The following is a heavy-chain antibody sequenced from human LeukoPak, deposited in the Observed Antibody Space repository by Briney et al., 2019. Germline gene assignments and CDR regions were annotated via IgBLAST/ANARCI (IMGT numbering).Heavy chain of an antibody. CDR1: GGSISSYY. CDR2: MYYSGST. J-gene: IGHJ3*02. CDR3: ARDTYYRGSGSYCNDAYDI. D-gene: IGHD3-10*01. V-gene: IGHV4-59*01. Sequence: SETLSLTCTVSGGSISSYYWSWIRQPPGKGLEWIGHMYYSGSTNYNPSLKSRVTISLDTSKNQFSRKLTYVTAAITAVHYCARDTYYRGSGSYCNDAYDIWGQGTMVTVSS.